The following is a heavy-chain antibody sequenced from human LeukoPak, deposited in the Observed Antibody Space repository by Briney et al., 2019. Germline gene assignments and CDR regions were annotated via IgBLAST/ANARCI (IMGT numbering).Heavy chain of an antibody. CDR2: IYYSGST. CDR1: GGSISSGGYY. V-gene: IGHV4-31*03. J-gene: IGHJ3*02. Sequence: SQTLSLTCTVSGGSISSGGYYWSWIRQHPGKGLEWIGYIYYSGSTYYNPSLKSRVTISVDTSKNQFSLKLSSVTAADTAVYYCARARLRFAQPLGFDIWGQGTMVTVSS. CDR3: ARARLRFAQPLGFDI. D-gene: IGHD3-3*01.